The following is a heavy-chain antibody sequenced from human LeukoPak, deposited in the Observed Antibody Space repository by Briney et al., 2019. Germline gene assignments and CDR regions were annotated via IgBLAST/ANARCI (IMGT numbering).Heavy chain of an antibody. D-gene: IGHD3-10*01. Sequence: ASVKVSCKASGYTFTRYFMNWVGQAPGQGLEWMGIINPSDGSTSYAQRFQGRVTVTRDTSTSTFYMELSSLRSEDTAVYYCARTITLVRGVGRFDFDYWGQGTLVTVSS. V-gene: IGHV1-46*01. J-gene: IGHJ4*02. CDR1: GYTFTRYF. CDR3: ARTITLVRGVGRFDFDY. CDR2: INPSDGST.